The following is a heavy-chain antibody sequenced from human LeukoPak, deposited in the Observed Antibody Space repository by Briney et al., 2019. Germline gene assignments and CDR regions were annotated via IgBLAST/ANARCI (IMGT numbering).Heavy chain of an antibody. Sequence: GGSLRLSCAASGFTFSSNDMNWVRQAPGKGLEWVSYISGRSSTIYYADSVKGRFTISRDNAKNSMYLQMNSLRAEDTAVYYCARDRIKSGSYYFDYWGQGTLVTVSS. J-gene: IGHJ4*02. D-gene: IGHD1-26*01. CDR2: ISGRSSTI. CDR3: ARDRIKSGSYYFDY. V-gene: IGHV3-48*01. CDR1: GFTFSSND.